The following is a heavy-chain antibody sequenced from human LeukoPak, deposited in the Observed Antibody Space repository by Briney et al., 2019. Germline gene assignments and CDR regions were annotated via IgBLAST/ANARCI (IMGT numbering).Heavy chain of an antibody. CDR2: FYSGGST. D-gene: IGHD3-22*01. Sequence: RGALRLSCAASGFIFNTYAMSSVRQAPGKGLEWVSVFYSGGSTYYADCVKGRFTISRDNSKNTLYLQMNSLRAKDTAVYYCAREIEYYDSSGYIFDYWGQGTLVTVSS. J-gene: IGHJ4*02. CDR3: AREIEYYDSSGYIFDY. CDR1: GFIFNTYA. V-gene: IGHV3-53*01.